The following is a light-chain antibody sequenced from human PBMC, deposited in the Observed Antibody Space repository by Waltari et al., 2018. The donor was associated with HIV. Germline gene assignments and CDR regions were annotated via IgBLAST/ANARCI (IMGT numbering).Light chain of an antibody. J-gene: IGLJ2*01. V-gene: IGLV2-14*01. CDR3: SSYTAAKILV. Sequence: QSALTQPASVPGPPGQSTTFPFTGTTSDIGTFNYISWYQHQSGKAPRLLISEVNNRPSGVSNRFSGSKAGNTASLSISRLQAEDEGKYYCSSYTAAKILVFGGGTDVTVL. CDR1: TSDIGTFNY. CDR2: EVN.